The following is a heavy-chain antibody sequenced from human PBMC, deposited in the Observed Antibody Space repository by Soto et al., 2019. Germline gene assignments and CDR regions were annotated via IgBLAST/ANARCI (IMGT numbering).Heavy chain of an antibody. D-gene: IGHD1-1*01. CDR3: ARGQQLWLYNFDS. CDR1: GGSISTENYY. V-gene: IGHV4-61*01. CDR2: IYHSGRT. J-gene: IGHJ4*02. Sequence: SETLSLTCTASGGSISTENYYWSWVRQHPGKALEWIGYIYHSGRTIYNPSLKSRITISVDTSKNQFTLNLSSVTAADTAVYYCARGQQLWLYNFDSWGQGTLVTVSS.